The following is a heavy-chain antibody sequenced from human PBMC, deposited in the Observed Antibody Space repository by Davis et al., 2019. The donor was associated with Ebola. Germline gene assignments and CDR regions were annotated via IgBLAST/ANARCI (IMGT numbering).Heavy chain of an antibody. CDR2: ISSSGSTI. CDR3: ARGSIAARPGYYYGMDV. Sequence: GESLKISCAASGFTFSSYEMNWVRQAPGKGLEWVSYISSSGSTIYYADSVKGRFTISRDNAKNSLYLQMNSLRAEDTAVYYCARGSIAARPGYYYGMDVWGQGTTVTVSS. CDR1: GFTFSSYE. V-gene: IGHV3-48*03. D-gene: IGHD6-6*01. J-gene: IGHJ6*02.